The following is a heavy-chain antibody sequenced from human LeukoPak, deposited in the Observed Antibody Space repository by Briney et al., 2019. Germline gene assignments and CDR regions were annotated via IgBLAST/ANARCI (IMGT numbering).Heavy chain of an antibody. Sequence: SVKVSCKASGYSFTSYGISWVRQAPGQGLEWMGGIIPIFGTANYAQKFQGRVTITADESTSTAYMELSSLRSEDTAVYYCARDHGSGSYYYYYYGMDVWGQGTTVTVSS. CDR1: GYSFTSYG. J-gene: IGHJ6*02. D-gene: IGHD3-10*01. CDR2: IIPIFGTA. V-gene: IGHV1-69*13. CDR3: ARDHGSGSYYYYYYGMDV.